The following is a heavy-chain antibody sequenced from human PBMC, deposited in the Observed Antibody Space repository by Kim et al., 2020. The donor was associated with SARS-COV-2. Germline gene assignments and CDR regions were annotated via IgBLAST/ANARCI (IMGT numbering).Heavy chain of an antibody. CDR2: ITKSSTTI. J-gene: IGHJ3*02. V-gene: IGHV3-48*02. Sequence: GGSLRLSCATSGFTFSAYDMNWVRQAPGKGLEWLSFITKSSTTIYYADSVEGRFTISRDNAKNSLFLQMNSLRDEDTALYYCARDRMGGAFDMWDQGTMVTVSS. D-gene: IGHD3-16*01. CDR3: ARDRMGGAFDM. CDR1: GFTFSAYD.